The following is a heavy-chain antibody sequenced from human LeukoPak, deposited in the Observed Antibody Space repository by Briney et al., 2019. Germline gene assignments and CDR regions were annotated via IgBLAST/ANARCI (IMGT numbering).Heavy chain of an antibody. D-gene: IGHD1-26*01. CDR2: ISSSSSYI. V-gene: IGHV3-21*01. J-gene: IGHJ3*02. CDR1: GFTFSSYG. Sequence: GGSLRLSCAASGFTFSSYGMNWVRQAPGKGLEWVSSISSSSSYIYYADSVKGRFTISRDNAKNSLYLQMNSLRAEDTAVYYCATPSGWDYAFDIWGQGTMVTVSS. CDR3: ATPSGWDYAFDI.